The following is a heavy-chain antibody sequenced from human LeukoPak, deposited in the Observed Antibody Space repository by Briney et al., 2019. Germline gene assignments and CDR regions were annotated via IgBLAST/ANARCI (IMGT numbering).Heavy chain of an antibody. V-gene: IGHV1-2*02. CDR3: ARDRSPYCSSYDAFDI. CDR2: INPNSGGT. Sequence: GASVKVSCKASGYTFTGYYMHWVRQAPGQGLEWMGCINPNSGGTNYAQKFQGRVTMTRDTSISTAYMELSRLRSDDTAVYYCARDRSPYCSSYDAFDIWGQGTMVTVSS. D-gene: IGHD6-6*01. J-gene: IGHJ3*02. CDR1: GYTFTGYY.